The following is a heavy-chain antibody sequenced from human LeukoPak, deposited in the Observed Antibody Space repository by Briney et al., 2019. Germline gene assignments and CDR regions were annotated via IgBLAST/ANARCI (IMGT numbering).Heavy chain of an antibody. CDR1: GFTFSSYS. CDR3: ARDLRGDDL. J-gene: IGHJ5*02. V-gene: IGHV3-74*01. CDR2: IKTDGTTI. Sequence: GGSLRLSCAASGFTFSSYSMNCVRQAPGKGLVWVSRIKTDGTTIGYADSVKGRFTISRDNAKNTLYLQMNSLRAEDTAVYYCARDLRGDDLWGQGTLVTVSS. D-gene: IGHD2-21*01.